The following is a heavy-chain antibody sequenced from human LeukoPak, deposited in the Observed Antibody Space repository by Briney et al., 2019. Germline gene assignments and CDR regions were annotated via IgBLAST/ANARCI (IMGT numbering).Heavy chain of an antibody. CDR3: ANSARDDSFNI. V-gene: IGHV3-23*01. CDR1: GLTFTNYP. Sequence: GGSLRLSCAASGLTFTNYPMSWVRQAPGKGLEWVSGISNSGDTTYYADSVKGRFTISRDNSQNTLYLQMNSLRADDTALYYCANSARDDSFNIGGQGRMVTVSS. J-gene: IGHJ3*02. CDR2: ISNSGDTT. D-gene: IGHD6-25*01.